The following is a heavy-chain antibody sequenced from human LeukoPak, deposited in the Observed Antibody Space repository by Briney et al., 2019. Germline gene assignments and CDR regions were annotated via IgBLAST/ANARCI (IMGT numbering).Heavy chain of an antibody. CDR1: GFTFSSYW. Sequence: GGSLRLSCAASGFTFSSYWMTWIRQAPGKGLEWVAHIKEDATESRSADSVKGRFTISRDNTKNSLFLRLNSLRAEDTAVYYCVRDRGWYHFDLWGQGTLVTVSS. CDR2: IKEDATES. J-gene: IGHJ4*02. V-gene: IGHV3-7*01. D-gene: IGHD3-10*01. CDR3: VRDRGWYHFDL.